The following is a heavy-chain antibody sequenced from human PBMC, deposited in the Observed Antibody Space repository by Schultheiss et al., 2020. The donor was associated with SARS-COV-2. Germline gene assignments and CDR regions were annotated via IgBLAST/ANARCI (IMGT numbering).Heavy chain of an antibody. CDR3: ARVSGDGGKNPVGPYYYYGMDV. Sequence: SQTLSLTCTVSGGSTSSYYWSWIRQPPGKGLEWIGYIYYSGSTYYNPSLKSRVTISVDTSKNQFSLKLSSVTAADTAVYYCARVSGDGGKNPVGPYYYYGMDVWGQGTTVTVSS. J-gene: IGHJ6*02. V-gene: IGHV4-59*01. CDR2: IYYSGST. CDR1: GGSTSSYY. D-gene: IGHD4-23*01.